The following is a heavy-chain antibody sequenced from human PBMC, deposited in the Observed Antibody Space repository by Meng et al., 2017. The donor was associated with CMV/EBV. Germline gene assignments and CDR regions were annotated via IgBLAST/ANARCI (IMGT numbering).Heavy chain of an antibody. J-gene: IGHJ6*02. V-gene: IGHV1-18*01. CDR1: GYTFTSYG. CDR2: ISAYNGNT. Sequence: ASVKVSCKASGYTFTSYGISWVRQPPGQGLEWMGWISAYNGNTNYAQKLQGRVTMTTDTSTSTAYMELRSLRSDDTAVYYCARATYYDFWSGYPPDVWGQGTTVTVSS. D-gene: IGHD3-3*01. CDR3: ARATYYDFWSGYPPDV.